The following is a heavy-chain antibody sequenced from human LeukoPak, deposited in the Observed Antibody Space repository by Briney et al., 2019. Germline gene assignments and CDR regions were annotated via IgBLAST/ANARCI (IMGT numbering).Heavy chain of an antibody. CDR2: IYYSGST. CDR3: ASFLCGGDCYVDY. Sequence: SETLSLACTVSGGSISSYYWSWIRQPPGKGLEWIGYIYYSGSTNYNPSLKSRVTISVGTSKNQFSLKLSSVTAADTAVYYCASFLCGGDCYVDYWGQGTLVTVSS. J-gene: IGHJ4*02. D-gene: IGHD2-21*02. CDR1: GGSISSYY. V-gene: IGHV4-59*01.